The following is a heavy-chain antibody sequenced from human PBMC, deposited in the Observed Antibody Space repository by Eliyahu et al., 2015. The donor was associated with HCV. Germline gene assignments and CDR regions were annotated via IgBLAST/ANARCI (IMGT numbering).Heavy chain of an antibody. CDR3: AREWRRTSRYGMDV. V-gene: IGHV4-34*01. CDR1: GGSFSGYY. CDR2: INHSGST. Sequence: QVQLQQWGAGLLKPSETLSLTCAVYGGSFSGYYWSWIRQPPGKGLEWIGEINHSGSTNYNPSLNRRVTISVDTSKNQFSLKLSSVTAADTAVYYCAREWRRTSRYGMDVWGQGTTVTVSS. J-gene: IGHJ6*02. D-gene: IGHD2-2*01.